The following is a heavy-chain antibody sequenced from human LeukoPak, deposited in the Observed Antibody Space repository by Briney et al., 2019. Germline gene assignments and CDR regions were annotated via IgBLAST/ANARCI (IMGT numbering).Heavy chain of an antibody. CDR1: GFTFSNAW. Sequence: TGGSPRLSCAASGFTFSNAWMNWVRQAPAKGLEWVSTISGSGFSTYYADSVKGRFTISRDNSKNTLFLQMNSLRAEDTAVYYCAKATCGSCYFIDYWGQGALVTVSS. V-gene: IGHV3-23*01. D-gene: IGHD2-15*01. J-gene: IGHJ4*02. CDR3: AKATCGSCYFIDY. CDR2: ISGSGFST.